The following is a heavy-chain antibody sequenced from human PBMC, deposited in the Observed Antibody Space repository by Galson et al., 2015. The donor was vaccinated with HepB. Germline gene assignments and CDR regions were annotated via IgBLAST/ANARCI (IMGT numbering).Heavy chain of an antibody. V-gene: IGHV1-18*04. CDR1: GYTFTSYG. CDR2: ISAYNGNT. Sequence: SVKVSCKASGYTFTSYGISWVRQAPGQGLEWMGWISAYNGNTNYAQKLQGRVTMTTDTSTSTAYMELRSLRSDDTAVYYCARNGYVWGSYRYYYYGMDVWGQGTTVTVSS. J-gene: IGHJ6*02. D-gene: IGHD3-16*02. CDR3: ARNGYVWGSYRYYYYGMDV.